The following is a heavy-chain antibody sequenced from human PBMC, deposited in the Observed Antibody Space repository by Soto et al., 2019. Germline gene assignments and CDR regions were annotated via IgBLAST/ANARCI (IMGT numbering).Heavy chain of an antibody. Sequence: GASVEVSCEASGYTFTSYAMHWVRQAPGQRLEWMGWINAGNGNTKYSQKFQGRVTITRDTSASTAYMELSSLRSEDTAVYYCARDGSIAARPGYFDYWGQGTLVTV. D-gene: IGHD6-6*01. V-gene: IGHV1-3*01. CDR1: GYTFTSYA. CDR3: ARDGSIAARPGYFDY. CDR2: INAGNGNT. J-gene: IGHJ4*02.